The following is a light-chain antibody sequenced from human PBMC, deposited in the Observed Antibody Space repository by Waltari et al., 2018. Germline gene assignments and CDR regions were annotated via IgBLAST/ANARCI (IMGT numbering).Light chain of an antibody. CDR1: SSDIGGYDY. J-gene: IGLJ2*01. CDR2: DVS. V-gene: IGLV2-14*03. Sequence: QSALTQPASVTGSPGQSITISCTGTSSDIGGYDYVSWYQQFPGTAPKRIISDVSARPSGVSYLFSGSKSGSTDSLTISGLQPEDEADYYCSSYTSDDTLIYGGETRLTIL. CDR3: SSYTSDDTLI.